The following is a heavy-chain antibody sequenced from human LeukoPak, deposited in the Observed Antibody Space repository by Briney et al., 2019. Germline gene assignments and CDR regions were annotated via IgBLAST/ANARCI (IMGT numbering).Heavy chain of an antibody. D-gene: IGHD3-10*01. J-gene: IGHJ6*03. CDR3: ARTAFTVRGVMSYYYYMDV. Sequence: ASVTVSCKASGYTFTSYYMHWVRQAPGQGLEWMGIINPSGGSTSYAQKFQGRVTMTRDMSTSTVYMELSSLRSEDTAVYYCARTAFTVRGVMSYYYYMDVWGKGTTVTISS. V-gene: IGHV1-46*01. CDR2: INPSGGST. CDR1: GYTFTSYY.